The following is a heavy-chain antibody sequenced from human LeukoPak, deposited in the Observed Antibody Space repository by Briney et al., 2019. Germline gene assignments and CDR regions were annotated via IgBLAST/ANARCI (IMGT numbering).Heavy chain of an antibody. Sequence: GGSLRLSCAASGFTFSSYGMSWVRQAPGKGLEWVSGISGSGGSTYYADSVKGRFTISRDNSKNTLYLQMNSLRAEDTAVYYCAKGGGGLFDYWGQGTLVTVSS. CDR3: AKGGGGLFDY. J-gene: IGHJ4*02. V-gene: IGHV3-23*01. D-gene: IGHD3-16*01. CDR2: ISGSGGST. CDR1: GFTFSSYG.